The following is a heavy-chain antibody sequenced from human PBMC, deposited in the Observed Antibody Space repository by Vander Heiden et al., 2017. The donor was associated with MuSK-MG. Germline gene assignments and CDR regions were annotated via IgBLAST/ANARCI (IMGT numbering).Heavy chain of an antibody. J-gene: IGHJ4*02. CDR3: ARRGLGSPTDY. V-gene: IGHV4-38-2*01. D-gene: IGHD5-12*01. CDR2: MYHTGST. CDR1: GYSISSGYY. Sequence: QVQLQESGPGLVKPSETLSLTCAVSGYSISSGYYWGWIRQPPGKGLEWIGSMYHTGSTYYNPSLKSRVTISIDTSKNQFSLKLRSVTAADTAVYYCARRGLGSPTDYWGQGTLGTVSS.